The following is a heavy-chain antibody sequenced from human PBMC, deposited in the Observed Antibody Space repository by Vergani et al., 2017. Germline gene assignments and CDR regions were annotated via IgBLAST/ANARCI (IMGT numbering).Heavy chain of an antibody. V-gene: IGHV1-46*03. CDR3: ARGDYGILTGYRY. CDR1: GYTFSNYY. J-gene: IGHJ4*02. D-gene: IGHD3-9*01. CDR2: INPSGGHT. Sequence: QVQVVQPGAEVKKSGASVKVSCKTSGYTFSNYYMHWVRQAPGQGLEWMGIINPSGGHTNYAQKFQGRVTMPRDTSTSTVYMELSSLRSEDTAIYYCARGDYGILTGYRYWGQGTTVTVSA.